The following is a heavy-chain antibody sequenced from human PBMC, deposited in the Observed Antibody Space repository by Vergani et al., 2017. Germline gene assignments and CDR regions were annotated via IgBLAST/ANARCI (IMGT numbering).Heavy chain of an antibody. CDR2: IIPIFGTA. CDR1: GGTFSSYA. CDR3: ARVYCSSTSCYTPWFDP. V-gene: IGHV1-69*06. Sequence: QVQLVQSGAEVKKPGSSVKVSCKASGGTFSSYAISWVRQAPGQGLEWMGGIIPIFGTANYAQKFQGRVTMTRDTSTSTVYMELSSLRSEDTAVYYCARVYCSSTSCYTPWFDPWGQGTLVTVSS. D-gene: IGHD2-2*02. J-gene: IGHJ5*02.